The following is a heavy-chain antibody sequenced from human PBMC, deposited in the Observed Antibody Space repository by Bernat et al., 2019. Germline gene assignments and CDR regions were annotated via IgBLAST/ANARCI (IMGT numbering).Heavy chain of an antibody. Sequence: EVQLVQSGAEVKKPGESLKISCKGSGYSFTSYWIGWVRQMPGKGLEWMGIIYPGDSDTRYSPSFQGQVTISADKSISTAYLQWSSLKASDTAMYYCAGSGSCPGLQGRVCHYYYGMDVWGQGTTVTVSS. CDR2: IYPGDSDT. CDR3: AGSGSCPGLQGRVCHYYYGMDV. D-gene: IGHD2-2*01. V-gene: IGHV5-51*03. CDR1: GYSFTSYW. J-gene: IGHJ6*02.